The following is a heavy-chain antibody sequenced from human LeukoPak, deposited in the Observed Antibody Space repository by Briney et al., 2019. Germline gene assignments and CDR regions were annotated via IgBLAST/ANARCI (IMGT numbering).Heavy chain of an antibody. J-gene: IGHJ4*02. CDR3: ARTPREYQLPSDY. D-gene: IGHD2-2*01. V-gene: IGHV1-2*02. Sequence: ASVKVSCKASGYTFTAYYMHWVRQAPGQGLEWMGWINPNSGGTNYAQTFQGRVTMTRDTSITTAYVELSRLISDDTAVYYCARTPREYQLPSDYWGQGTLVTVSS. CDR1: GYTFTAYY. CDR2: INPNSGGT.